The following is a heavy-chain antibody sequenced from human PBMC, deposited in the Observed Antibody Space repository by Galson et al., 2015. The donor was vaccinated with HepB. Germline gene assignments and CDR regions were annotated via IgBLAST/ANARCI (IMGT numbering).Heavy chain of an antibody. CDR1: GFTFSSYA. J-gene: IGHJ4*02. CDR2: ISYDGSNK. Sequence: SLRLSCAASGFTFSSYATHWVRQAPGKGLEWVAVISYDGSNKYYADSVKGRFTISRDNSKNTLYLQMNSLRAEDTAVYYCARSLRETVTTSGFDYWGQGTLVTVSS. CDR3: ARSLRETVTTSGFDY. V-gene: IGHV3-30*04. D-gene: IGHD4-17*01.